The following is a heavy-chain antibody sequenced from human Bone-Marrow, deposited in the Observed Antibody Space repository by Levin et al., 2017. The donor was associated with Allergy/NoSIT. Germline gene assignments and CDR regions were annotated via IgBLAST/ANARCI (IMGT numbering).Heavy chain of an antibody. J-gene: IGHJ3*01. CDR3: AKSQVGWGGAFTV. V-gene: IGHV3-23*01. CDR1: GFTFTSFA. Sequence: GGSLRLSCAATGFTFTSFALSWVRQTPGKGLEWVSGITASGRSVYYADSVKGRFTISREDSKNMLHLEMNRLRAEDGAVYYCAKSQVGWGGAFTVWGQGTRVAVSS. CDR2: ITASGRSV. D-gene: IGHD2-21*01.